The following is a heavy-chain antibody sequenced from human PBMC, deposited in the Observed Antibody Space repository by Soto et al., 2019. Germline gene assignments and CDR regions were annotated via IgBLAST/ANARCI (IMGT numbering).Heavy chain of an antibody. D-gene: IGHD3-22*01. J-gene: IGHJ4*02. CDR1: GGSISSGDYY. Sequence: SETLSLTCTFSGGSISSGDYYLSWIRQPPGKGLEWIGYIYYSGSTYYNPSLKSRVTISVDTSKNQFSLKLSSVTAADTAVYYCARVFLPPYYYDSSGYYSEYYFDYWGQGTLVTVSS. CDR2: IYYSGST. V-gene: IGHV4-30-4*01. CDR3: ARVFLPPYYYDSSGYYSEYYFDY.